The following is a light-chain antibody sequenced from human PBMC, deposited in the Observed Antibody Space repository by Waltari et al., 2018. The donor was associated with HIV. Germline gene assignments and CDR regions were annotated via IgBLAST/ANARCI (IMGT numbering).Light chain of an antibody. J-gene: IGKJ2*01. CDR1: QSVSNAY. CDR2: GAS. V-gene: IGKV3-20*01. Sequence: EIVLTQSPGTLSLSPGERATLSCRASQSVSNAYLAWYQQKPGQAPRLLIYGASSRATGIPDRFSGSGSGKDFTLTISRLEPEDFAVYYCQQYGRSPPYTFGQGTKLEI. CDR3: QQYGRSPPYT.